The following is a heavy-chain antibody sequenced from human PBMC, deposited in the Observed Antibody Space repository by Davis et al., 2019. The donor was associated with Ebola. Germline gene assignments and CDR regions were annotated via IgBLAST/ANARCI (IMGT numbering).Heavy chain of an antibody. J-gene: IGHJ4*02. CDR3: ARAVMVRGVISFDY. CDR1: GYSISSGYY. CDR2: IYHSGST. D-gene: IGHD3-10*01. Sequence: PGGSLRLSCTVSGYSISSGYYWGWIRQPPGKGLEWIGSIYHSGSTYYNPSLKSRVTISVDTSKNQFSLKLSSVTAADTAVYYCARAVMVRGVISFDYWGQGTLVTVSS. V-gene: IGHV4-38-2*02.